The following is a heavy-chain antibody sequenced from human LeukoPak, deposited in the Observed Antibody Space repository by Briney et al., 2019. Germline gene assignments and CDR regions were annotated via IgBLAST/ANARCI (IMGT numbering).Heavy chain of an antibody. Sequence: SETLSLTCVVSGCTISSGGYSWSWIRQPPGKGLEWIGYIYHSGSTYYNPSLKSRVTISVDRSKNQFSLKLSSVTAADTAVYHCARGDLDKYDYWGQGTLVTVSS. J-gene: IGHJ4*02. V-gene: IGHV4-30-2*01. D-gene: IGHD2-2*03. CDR1: GCTISSGGYS. CDR3: ARGDLDKYDY. CDR2: IYHSGST.